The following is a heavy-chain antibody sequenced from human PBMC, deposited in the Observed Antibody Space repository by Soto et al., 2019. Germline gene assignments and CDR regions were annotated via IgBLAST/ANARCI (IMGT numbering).Heavy chain of an antibody. Sequence: EVQVEESGGGLVQPGGSLRLSCAASGFTFRSYWMHWVRQAPGKGLLRVSRISGDGSGTNYADADKGRFTISRDNAKNTLYLQMNSLRAEDTAVYYCARSLPGTYGAFDLWGQGTMVTVSS. CDR2: ISGDGSGT. V-gene: IGHV3-74*01. CDR1: GFTFRSYW. J-gene: IGHJ3*01. CDR3: ARSLPGTYGAFDL. D-gene: IGHD1-7*01.